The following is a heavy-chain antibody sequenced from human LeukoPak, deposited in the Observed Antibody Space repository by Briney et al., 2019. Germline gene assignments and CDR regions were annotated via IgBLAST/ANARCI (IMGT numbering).Heavy chain of an antibody. CDR1: GFTVSSNY. CDR3: ARAMAWAYYYDSRDHPPDAFDI. Sequence: GSLRLSCAASGFTVSSNYMSWVRQAPGKGLEWVSVIYSGGSTYYADSVKGRFTISRDNSKNTLYLQMNSLRAEDTAVYYCARAMAWAYYYDSRDHPPDAFDIWGQGTMVTVSS. D-gene: IGHD3-22*01. CDR2: IYSGGST. V-gene: IGHV3-53*01. J-gene: IGHJ3*02.